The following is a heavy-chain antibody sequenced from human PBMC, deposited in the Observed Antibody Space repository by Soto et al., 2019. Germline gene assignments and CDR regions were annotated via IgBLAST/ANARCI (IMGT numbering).Heavy chain of an antibody. CDR1: GGTFSSYA. CDR2: IIPIFGTA. V-gene: IGHV1-69*01. D-gene: IGHD4-17*01. CDR3: ARDKPDGDYTGDFQH. J-gene: IGHJ1*01. Sequence: QVQLVQSGAEVKKPGSSVKVSCKASGGTFSSYAISWVRQAPGQGLEWMGGIIPIFGTANYAQKFQGRVTITADESMSTAYMELSSLRSEDTAVYYCARDKPDGDYTGDFQHWGQGTLVTVSS.